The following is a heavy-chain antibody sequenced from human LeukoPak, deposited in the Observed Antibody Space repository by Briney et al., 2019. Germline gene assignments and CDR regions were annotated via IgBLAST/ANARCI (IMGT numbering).Heavy chain of an antibody. CDR1: GGSISSSNYY. J-gene: IGHJ4*02. Sequence: SETLSLTCTASGGSISSSNYYWGWIRQPPGKGLECIGSIYYSARTYYNPSLKSRVTISVDTSKNQFSLKLSSVTAADTAVYYCARVGYSSSIDYWGQGTLVTVSS. D-gene: IGHD6-6*01. CDR2: IYYSART. CDR3: ARVGYSSSIDY. V-gene: IGHV4-39*07.